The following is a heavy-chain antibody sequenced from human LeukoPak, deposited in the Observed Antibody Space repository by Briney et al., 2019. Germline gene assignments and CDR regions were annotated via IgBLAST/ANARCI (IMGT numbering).Heavy chain of an antibody. J-gene: IGHJ4*02. Sequence: PGGSLRLSCAASGFTFSSYAMSWVRQAPGKGLEWVSAISGSGGSTYYADSVKGRFTISRDNSKNTLYLQMNSLRAEDTAVYYCAKVLKKTTYYYDSGADFFDYWGQGTLVSVSS. CDR3: AKVLKKTTYYYDSGADFFDY. CDR1: GFTFSSYA. D-gene: IGHD3-22*01. CDR2: ISGSGGST. V-gene: IGHV3-23*01.